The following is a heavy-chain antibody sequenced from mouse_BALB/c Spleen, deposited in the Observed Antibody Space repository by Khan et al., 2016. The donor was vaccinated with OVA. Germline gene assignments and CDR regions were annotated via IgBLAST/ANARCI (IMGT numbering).Heavy chain of an antibody. J-gene: IGHJ2*01. V-gene: IGHV3-2*02. CDR1: GYSITSDYA. Sequence: EVQLQESGPGLVKPSQSLSLTCTVTGYSITSDYAWNWIRQFPGNKLEWMAYITYSGSTGYNPSLKSRISITRDPSKNQFFLQLNSVTTEDTATYYCARYYGSSYLFFDHWGQGTTLTVSS. CDR2: ITYSGST. CDR3: ARYYGSSYLFFDH. D-gene: IGHD1-1*01.